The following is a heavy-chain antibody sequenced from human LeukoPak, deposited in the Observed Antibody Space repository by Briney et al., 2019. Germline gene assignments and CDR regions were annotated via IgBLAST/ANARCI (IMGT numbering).Heavy chain of an antibody. CDR3: AREKDTGSNHAKIGYDI. Sequence: SETLSLTCTVSGGSISDYYGSWIRQPPGKGLECIGWIFGGGDFNYHPSLKSRLSISVDTSNNQFSLKRTSATAAYTAVYYCAREKDTGSNHAKIGYDIWGQGTMVTVSS. CDR2: IFGGGDF. V-gene: IGHV4-59*01. D-gene: IGHD1-26*01. CDR1: GGSISDYY. J-gene: IGHJ3*02.